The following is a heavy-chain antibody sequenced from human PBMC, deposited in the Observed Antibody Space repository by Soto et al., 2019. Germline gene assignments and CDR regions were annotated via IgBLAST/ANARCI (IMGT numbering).Heavy chain of an antibody. J-gene: IGHJ6*03. V-gene: IGHV3-23*01. D-gene: IGHD5-12*01. CDR3: AKLSGYDPNYHYYMDV. CDR2: ISGSGGST. Sequence: GGSLRLSCAASGFTFSNYGMSWVRHTPGKGLEWVSAISGSGGSTYYADSVKGRFTISRDNSKNTLYLQMNSLRAEDTAIYYCAKLSGYDPNYHYYMDVWGKGTTVTVSS. CDR1: GFTFSNYG.